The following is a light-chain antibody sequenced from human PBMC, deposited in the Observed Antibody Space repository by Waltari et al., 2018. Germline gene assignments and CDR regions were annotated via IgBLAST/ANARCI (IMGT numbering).Light chain of an antibody. CDR1: SSDVGGYNY. Sequence: QSALTQPPSASGSPGQSVPISCTGTSSDVGGYNYVSWYQQHPGKAPKLIIYEVTKRPSGVPDRFSGSKSGNTASLTVSGLQTEDEADYYCISYAGSNTWVFGGGTKLTVL. J-gene: IGLJ3*02. CDR3: ISYAGSNTWV. V-gene: IGLV2-8*01. CDR2: EVT.